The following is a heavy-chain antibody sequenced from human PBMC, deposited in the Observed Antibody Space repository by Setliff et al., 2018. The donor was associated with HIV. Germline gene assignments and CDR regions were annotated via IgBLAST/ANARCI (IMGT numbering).Heavy chain of an antibody. CDR1: GYTFSTYG. V-gene: IGHV3-48*01. D-gene: IGHD3-16*01. Sequence: GASVKVSCKASGYTFSTYGMNWVRHAPGKGLEWVAQISSSGFPIYYADSVRGRFTASRDDGKNSLFLQMNSLRAEDTAVYYCVGGTLDFWGQGNLVTVSS. J-gene: IGHJ4*02. CDR2: ISSSGFPI. CDR3: VGGTLDF.